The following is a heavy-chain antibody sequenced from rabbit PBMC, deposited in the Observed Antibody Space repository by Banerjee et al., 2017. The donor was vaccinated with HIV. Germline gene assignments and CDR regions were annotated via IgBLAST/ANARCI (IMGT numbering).Heavy chain of an antibody. Sequence: QEQLEESGGDLVKPEGSLTLTCTASGIDLSSYYMCWVRQAPGKGLEWIACIYAGVSDTTYYANWAKGRFTISKTSSTTVTLQMMSLTVADTATYFCARDVSGWSWWDLRGQGTLVTVS. CDR2: IYAGVSDTT. V-gene: IGHV1S45*01. CDR1: GIDLSSYY. J-gene: IGHJ5*01. CDR3: ARDVSGWSWWDL. D-gene: IGHD4-1*01.